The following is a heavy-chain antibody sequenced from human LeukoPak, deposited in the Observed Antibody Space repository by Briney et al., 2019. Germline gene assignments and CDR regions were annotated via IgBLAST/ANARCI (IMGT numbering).Heavy chain of an antibody. V-gene: IGHV3-7*01. CDR3: ARDRLPSRYSGLDY. J-gene: IGHJ4*02. Sequence: GGSLRLSCAASGFIFSNYWMSWVRQAPGKGLEWVANIKQDGSEKYYVDSVKGRFTISRDNAKNSLYLQISSLRAEDTAVYYCARDRLPSRYSGLDYWGQGTLVTVSS. D-gene: IGHD3-9*01. CDR1: GFIFSNYW. CDR2: IKQDGSEK.